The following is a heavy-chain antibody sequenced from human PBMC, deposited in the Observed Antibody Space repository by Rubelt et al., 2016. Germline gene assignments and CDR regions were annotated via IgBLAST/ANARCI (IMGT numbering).Heavy chain of an antibody. D-gene: IGHD3-3*01. CDR2: IYYSGST. J-gene: IGHJ4*02. V-gene: IGHV4-59*01. Sequence: QVRLQESGPGLVKPSETLSLMCTVSGGSISNYYWSWIRQPPGKGLEWIGYIYYSGSTNYTPSPKSRVTISVATSKNQFSLKLSSVTAADTAVYYGAGDGFWSGSTHYFDYWGLGTLVTVSS. CDR1: GGSISNYY. CDR3: AGDGFWSGSTHYFDY.